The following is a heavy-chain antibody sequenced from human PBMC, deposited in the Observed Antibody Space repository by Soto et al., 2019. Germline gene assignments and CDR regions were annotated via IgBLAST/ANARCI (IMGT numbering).Heavy chain of an antibody. CDR1: GFTFDDYA. CDR2: TSWNSGTV. V-gene: IGHV3-9*01. D-gene: IGHD6-6*01. Sequence: EVQLVESGGGQVQPGRSLRLSCAASGFTFDDYAMHWVRQAPGKGLEWVSGTSWNSGTVGYADSVRGRFTISRDNAKNYLYLQMNSLRAEDTALYYCAKGGYTSSSRFFDSWGRGTLVTVSS. J-gene: IGHJ4*02. CDR3: AKGGYTSSSRFFDS.